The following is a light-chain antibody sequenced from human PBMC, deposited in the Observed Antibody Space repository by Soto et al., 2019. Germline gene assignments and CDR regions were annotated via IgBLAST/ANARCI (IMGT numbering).Light chain of an antibody. CDR2: KAS. CDR3: QQYNSYSPT. V-gene: IGKV1-5*03. CDR1: QSISSW. J-gene: IGKJ1*01. Sequence: DIQMPQSPSTLSASVGDRVTITCRASQSISSWLAWYQQKPGKDPKLLIYKASSLESGVPSRFRGSGSGTEFTLTISSLQPDDFATYYCQQYNSYSPTFGQGTKVEIK.